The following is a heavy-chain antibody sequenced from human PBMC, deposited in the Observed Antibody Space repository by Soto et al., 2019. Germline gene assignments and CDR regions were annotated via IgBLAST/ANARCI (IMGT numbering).Heavy chain of an antibody. Sequence: GGSLRLSCAASGFTFSSYAMHWFRQAPGKGLEWVAVISYDGSNKYYADSVKGRFTISRDNSKNTLYLQMNSLRAEDTAVYYCARNYYDSSGYYLEYNWFDPWGQGTLVTVSS. CDR1: GFTFSSYA. J-gene: IGHJ5*02. CDR3: ARNYYDSSGYYLEYNWFDP. D-gene: IGHD3-22*01. CDR2: ISYDGSNK. V-gene: IGHV3-30-3*01.